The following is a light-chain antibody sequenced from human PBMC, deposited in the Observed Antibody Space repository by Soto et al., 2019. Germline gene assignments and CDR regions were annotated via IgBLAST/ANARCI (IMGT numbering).Light chain of an antibody. J-gene: IGKJ1*01. CDR3: QHYNSYSEA. V-gene: IGKV1-5*03. CDR1: QTISSW. CDR2: KAS. Sequence: DIQMTQSPSSLSASVGDRVTITCRASQTISSWVAWYQQKPGKDPKLLIDKASTLKSGVPSRCSVSGSGTEFTLTISSLQPDDFATYYCQHYNSYSEAFGQGTKVDIK.